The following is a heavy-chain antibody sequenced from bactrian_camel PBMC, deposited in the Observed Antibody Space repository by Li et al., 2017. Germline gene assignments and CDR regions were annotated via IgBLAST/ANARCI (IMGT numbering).Heavy chain of an antibody. J-gene: IGHJ4*01. D-gene: IGHD2*01. V-gene: IGHV3S53*01. CDR1: GYEVRDLSDTC. CDR3: AAAFPTYRYGGYRHCPPDYTY. CDR2: FDSDREA. Sequence: HVQLVESGGGSVQAGGSLRLSCAASGYEVRDLSDTCMGWFRQSPGKEREAIAHFDSDREAFYADSVKGRFTIYFAHAQSTLYLQMDSLKSEDTAMYSCAAAFPTYRYGGYRHCPPDYTYWGQGTQVTVS.